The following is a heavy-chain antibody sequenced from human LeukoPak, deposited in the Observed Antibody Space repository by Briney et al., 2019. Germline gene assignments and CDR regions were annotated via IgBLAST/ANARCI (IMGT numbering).Heavy chain of an antibody. J-gene: IGHJ4*02. D-gene: IGHD3-22*01. Sequence: GGSLRLSCAASGFTFSSYGMHWVRQAPGKGLGGVAFIRYDGSNKYYADSVKGRFTISKDTSKNTLYLQMNSLRAEDTAVYYSAKDGAYYYDSSGYPRVWGQGTLVTVSS. CDR3: AKDGAYYYDSSGYPRV. CDR2: IRYDGSNK. CDR1: GFTFSSYG. V-gene: IGHV3-30*02.